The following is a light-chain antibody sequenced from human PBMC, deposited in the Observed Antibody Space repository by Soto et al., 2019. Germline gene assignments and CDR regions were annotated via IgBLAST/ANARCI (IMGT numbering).Light chain of an antibody. CDR1: KRVRGNN. V-gene: IGKV3-20*01. CDR2: GAS. Sequence: DIVLTQSPGTLSLPPGQRATLSCRASKRVRGNNLAWYQQKPGQAPRLLIFGASSRATGIPDRFSGSGSGTDFTLTITRVAREDFAVYYCQQAGNSPKTFGQGTKVDIK. J-gene: IGKJ1*01. CDR3: QQAGNSPKT.